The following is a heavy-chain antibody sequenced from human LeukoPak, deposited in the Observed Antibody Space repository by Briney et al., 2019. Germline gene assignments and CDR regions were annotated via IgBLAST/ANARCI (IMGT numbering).Heavy chain of an antibody. V-gene: IGHV1-18*01. Sequence: ASVKVSCKASGYTFTSYGISWVRQAPGQGLEWMGWISAYNGNTNYAQKLRGRVTMTTDTSTSTAYMELRSLRSDDTAVYYCARDQGLWFGELLMSPYYYGMDVWGQGTTVTVSS. CDR3: ARDQGLWFGELLMSPYYYGMDV. CDR1: GYTFTSYG. CDR2: ISAYNGNT. J-gene: IGHJ6*02. D-gene: IGHD3-10*01.